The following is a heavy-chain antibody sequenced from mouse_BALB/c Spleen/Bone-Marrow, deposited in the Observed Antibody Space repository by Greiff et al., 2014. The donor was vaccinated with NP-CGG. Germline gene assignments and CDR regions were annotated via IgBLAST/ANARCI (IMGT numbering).Heavy chain of an antibody. CDR1: GFYIKDTY. CDR2: IDPANGNT. Sequence: EVKLMESGAELVKPGASVKLSCTASGFYIKDTYMHWVKQRPEQGLEWIGRIDPANGNTKYDPKFQGKATITADTSSNTAYLQLSSLTSEDTAVYYCARYDYGVYFDYWGQGTTLTVSS. J-gene: IGHJ2*01. CDR3: ARYDYGVYFDY. D-gene: IGHD2-4*01. V-gene: IGHV14-3*02.